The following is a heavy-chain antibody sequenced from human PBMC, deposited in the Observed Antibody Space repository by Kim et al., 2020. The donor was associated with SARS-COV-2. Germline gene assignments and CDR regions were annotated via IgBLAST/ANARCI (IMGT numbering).Heavy chain of an antibody. V-gene: IGHV4-59*01. D-gene: IGHD4-17*01. CDR3: ARAYGDFGGWFDP. J-gene: IGHJ5*02. Sequence: YNPSLKSRVTISVDTSNNQFSLWLISLIATDTAMYYCARAYGDFGGWFDPWGQGTLVTVSS.